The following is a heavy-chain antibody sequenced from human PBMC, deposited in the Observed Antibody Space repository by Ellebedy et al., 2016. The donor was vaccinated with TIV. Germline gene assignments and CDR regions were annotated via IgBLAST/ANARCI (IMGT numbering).Heavy chain of an antibody. V-gene: IGHV3-74*01. CDR1: GFTFGRYW. J-gene: IGHJ5*02. Sequence: HTGGSLRLXXVASGFTFGRYWMHWVRQAPGNKLVWVSRIKSDGGSTTYADSVKGRFTTSRDNARNTLYLQMNSLRGEDTAVYFCARDRGDYSISGPWGQGTLVTVSS. D-gene: IGHD4-11*01. CDR3: ARDRGDYSISGP. CDR2: IKSDGGST.